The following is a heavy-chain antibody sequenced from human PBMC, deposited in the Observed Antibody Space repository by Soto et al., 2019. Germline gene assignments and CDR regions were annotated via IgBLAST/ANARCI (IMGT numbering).Heavy chain of an antibody. CDR1: GYTFTSYA. Sequence: QVQLVQSGAEVKKPGASVKVSCKASGYTFTSYAMHWVRQAPGQRLEWMGWINAGNGNTKYSQKFQGRVPITMDTSASTAYMELSSLRSEDTAVYYCARGYCSSTSCPSRWFDPCGQGTLVAVSS. CDR2: INAGNGNT. V-gene: IGHV1-3*01. J-gene: IGHJ5*02. CDR3: ARGYCSSTSCPSRWFDP. D-gene: IGHD2-2*01.